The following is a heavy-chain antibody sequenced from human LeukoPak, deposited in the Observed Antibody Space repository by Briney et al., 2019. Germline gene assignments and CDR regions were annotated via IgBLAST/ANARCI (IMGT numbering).Heavy chain of an antibody. Sequence: ASVKVSCKASGYTFTTYYVHWVRQAPGQGLEWMGIINPSGGSTTYAQKFRGRLTMTRDMSTSTVYMELTSLRSEDTAVYYCARGSRPVYNLLTGKRYFDYWGQGTLLTVSS. J-gene: IGHJ4*02. CDR2: INPSGGST. CDR1: GYTFTTYY. D-gene: IGHD3-9*01. CDR3: ARGSRPVYNLLTGKRYFDY. V-gene: IGHV1-46*01.